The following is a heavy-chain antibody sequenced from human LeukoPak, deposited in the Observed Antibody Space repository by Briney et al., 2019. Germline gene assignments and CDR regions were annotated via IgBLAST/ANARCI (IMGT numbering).Heavy chain of an antibody. CDR1: GFTFNTYAM. CDR2: IYHSGST. Sequence: GSLRLSCAASGFTFNTYAMSWVRQPPGKGLEWIGEIYHSGSTNYNPSLKSRVTISVDKSKNQFSLKLSSVTAADTAVYYCARDSQQQRNFDYWGQGTLVTVSS. J-gene: IGHJ4*02. CDR3: ARDSQQQRNFDY. D-gene: IGHD6-13*01. V-gene: IGHV4-4*02.